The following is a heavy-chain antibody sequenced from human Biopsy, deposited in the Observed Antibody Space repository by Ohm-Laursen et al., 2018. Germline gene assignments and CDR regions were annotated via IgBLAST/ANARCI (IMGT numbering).Heavy chain of an antibody. V-gene: IGHV4-34*08. D-gene: IGHD2-15*01. CDR3: GNEVHGRDY. CDR1: GKTFSDYQ. CDR2: INQAGTT. Sequence: SETLSLTWPVFGKTFSDYQWSWIRQPPGKGLEWIGQINQAGTTNYNPSLKSRVSTSADASKYEFSLRLTSVTAADTAVYLCGNEVHGRDYWGLGAQVTVSS. J-gene: IGHJ4*02.